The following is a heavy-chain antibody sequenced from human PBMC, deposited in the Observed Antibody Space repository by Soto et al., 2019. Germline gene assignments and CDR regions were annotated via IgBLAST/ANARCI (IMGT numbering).Heavy chain of an antibody. Sequence: VGSLRLSCAASGFTFSSYAMHWVRQAPGKGLEWVAVISYDGSNKYYADSVKGRFTISRDNSKNTLYLQMNSLRAEDTAVYYCARDRYDSSGYDYWGQGTLVTVSS. D-gene: IGHD3-22*01. J-gene: IGHJ4*02. CDR1: GFTFSSYA. V-gene: IGHV3-30-3*01. CDR3: ARDRYDSSGYDY. CDR2: ISYDGSNK.